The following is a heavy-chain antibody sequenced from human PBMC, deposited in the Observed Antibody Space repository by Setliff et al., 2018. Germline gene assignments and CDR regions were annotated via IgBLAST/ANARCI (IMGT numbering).Heavy chain of an antibody. V-gene: IGHV4-31*01. Sequence: SETLSLTCTVSGDSIMSPTYTWTWIRQLPGKGLEWIGYISRSGSTPYNSSLKRQITISLDTSKNQFSLKMNSVTAADTAVYYCASWGSAIGFDLWGQGTVVTVS. D-gene: IGHD3-16*01. CDR1: GDSIMSPTYT. CDR2: ISRSGST. CDR3: ASWGSAIGFDL. J-gene: IGHJ3*01.